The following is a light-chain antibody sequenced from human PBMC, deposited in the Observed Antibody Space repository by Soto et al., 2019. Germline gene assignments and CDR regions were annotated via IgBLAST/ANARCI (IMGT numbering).Light chain of an antibody. CDR2: EDN. CDR1: SSDVGSYNL. J-gene: IGLJ2*01. Sequence: QSALTQPASVSGSPGQSITISCTGTSSDVGSYNLVSWYQQHPGKAPKLMILEDNKRPSGVSNRFSGSKSGNTASLTISGLQAEDEADYYCCSHAGSSTFVIFGGGTQLTVL. CDR3: CSHAGSSTFVI. V-gene: IGLV2-23*02.